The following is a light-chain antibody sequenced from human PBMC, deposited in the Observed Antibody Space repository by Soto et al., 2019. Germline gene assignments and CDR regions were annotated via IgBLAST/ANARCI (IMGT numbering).Light chain of an antibody. CDR1: QSISSW. CDR2: KAS. CDR3: QQYNSYSWT. Sequence: DIQMAQSPSTLSASVGDRVTITCRASQSISSWLAWYQQKPGKAPKLLIYKASSLESGVPSRFSGSGSGTEFTLTISSLQPDDFRTYYCQQYNSYSWTFGQGTKVDIK. J-gene: IGKJ1*01. V-gene: IGKV1-5*03.